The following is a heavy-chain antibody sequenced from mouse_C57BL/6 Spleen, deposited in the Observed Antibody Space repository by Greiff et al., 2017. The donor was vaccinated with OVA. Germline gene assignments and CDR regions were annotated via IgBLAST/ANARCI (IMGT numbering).Heavy chain of an antibody. V-gene: IGHV1-81*01. J-gene: IGHJ3*01. Sequence: QVQLQQSGAELARPGASVKLSCKASGYTFTSYGISWVKQRTGQGLEWIGEIYPRSGNTYYTEKFKGKATLTADKSSSTAYMELRSLTSVDSAVYFCAREGTAQSFAYWGQGTLVTVSA. D-gene: IGHD3-2*02. CDR1: GYTFTSYG. CDR2: IYPRSGNT. CDR3: AREGTAQSFAY.